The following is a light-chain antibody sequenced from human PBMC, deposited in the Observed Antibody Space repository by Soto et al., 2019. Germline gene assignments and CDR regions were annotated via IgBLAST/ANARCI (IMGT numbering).Light chain of an antibody. CDR3: KQYGSSIFT. CDR1: QSVSSSY. CDR2: GAC. Sequence: EIVFTQSPGTPSLSPGERATLSCRASQSVSSSYLAWYQQKPGQAPRLLIYGACSRATGIPDRFSGSGSGTDFTLTISRLETEDFAVYDCKQYGSSIFTVGTGNKGDIK. J-gene: IGKJ3*01. V-gene: IGKV3-20*01.